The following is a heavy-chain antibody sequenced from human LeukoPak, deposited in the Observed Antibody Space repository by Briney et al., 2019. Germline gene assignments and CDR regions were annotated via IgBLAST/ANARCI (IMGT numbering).Heavy chain of an antibody. CDR3: ARTGAGYYYYYMDV. CDR1: GYSMSSGYY. D-gene: IGHD1-26*01. V-gene: IGHV4-38-2*02. CDR2: IYRSGRT. J-gene: IGHJ6*03. Sequence: SETLSLTCIVSGYSMSSGYYWGWIRQPPGKGLEWIGTIYRSGRTYSNPSLRGRVTISVDTSKNHFSLKLSSVTAADTAVYSCARTGAGYYYYYMDVWGKGTTVSVSS.